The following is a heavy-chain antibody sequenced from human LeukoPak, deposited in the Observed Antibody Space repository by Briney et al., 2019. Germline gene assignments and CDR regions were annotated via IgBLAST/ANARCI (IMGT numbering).Heavy chain of an antibody. Sequence: ASVKVSCKASGGTFSSYAISWARQAPGQGLEWMGGIIPIFGTANYAQKFQGRVTITTDESTSTAYMELSSLRSEDTAVYYCARQYSSSSLWYWFDPWGQGTLVTVSS. V-gene: IGHV1-69*05. J-gene: IGHJ5*02. CDR1: GGTFSSYA. D-gene: IGHD6-6*01. CDR3: ARQYSSSSLWYWFDP. CDR2: IIPIFGTA.